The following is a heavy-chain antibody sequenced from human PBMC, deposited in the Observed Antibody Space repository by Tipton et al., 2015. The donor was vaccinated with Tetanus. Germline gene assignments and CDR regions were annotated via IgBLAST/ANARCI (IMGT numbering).Heavy chain of an antibody. CDR3: ARMQSGSYFDL. Sequence: SLRLSCAASKFSFSRHSMNWVRQAPGKGLEWVSSISSGSTYIYYADSVKGRFTISRDNAKNSLYLLMDSLRAEDTAVYYCARMQSGSYFDLWGPGILVTVSS. CDR1: KFSFSRHS. V-gene: IGHV3-21*01. J-gene: IGHJ4*02. D-gene: IGHD1-26*01. CDR2: ISSGSTYI.